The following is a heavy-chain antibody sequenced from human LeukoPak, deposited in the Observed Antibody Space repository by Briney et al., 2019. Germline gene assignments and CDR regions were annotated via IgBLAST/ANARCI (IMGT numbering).Heavy chain of an antibody. CDR1: GFTFSRYW. CDR2: IKQDGSGE. V-gene: IGHV3-7*01. Sequence: PGGSLRLSCVAPGFTFSRYWMSWVRQAPGKGLEWVAKIKQDGSGEYYLDSVKGRFTISRDNAKNSLYLQMNSLRADDTAVYFCTTGYSSGWYNEGNYWGQGTLATVSS. D-gene: IGHD6-19*01. CDR3: TTGYSSGWYNEGNY. J-gene: IGHJ4*02.